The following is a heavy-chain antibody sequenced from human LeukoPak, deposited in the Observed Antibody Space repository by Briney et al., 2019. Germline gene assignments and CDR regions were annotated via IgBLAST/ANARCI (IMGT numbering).Heavy chain of an antibody. D-gene: IGHD1-26*01. CDR2: ISYDGSNK. CDR3: AKDRELLYYYYGLDV. J-gene: IGHJ6*02. V-gene: IGHV3-30*18. CDR1: GFTFSSYG. Sequence: PGGSPRLSCAASGFTFSSYGMHWVRQAPGKGLEWVAVISYDGSNKYYADSVKGRFTISRDNSKNTLYLQMNSLRAEDTAVYYCAKDRELLYYYYGLDVWGQGTTVTVTS.